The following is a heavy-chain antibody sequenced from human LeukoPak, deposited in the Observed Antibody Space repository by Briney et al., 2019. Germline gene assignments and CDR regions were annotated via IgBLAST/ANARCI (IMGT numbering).Heavy chain of an antibody. D-gene: IGHD2-2*01. CDR2: ISDNSNYI. CDR1: GFTFNTYS. CDR3: ANHFACGSTSCPPFDS. Sequence: GGSLRLSCAASGFTFNTYSMNWVRQAPGKGLEWVSSISDNSNYIYYADSVEGRFTISRDNAKNSLYLQMNSLRVEDTAVYYCANHFACGSTSCPPFDSWGQGTLVTVSS. V-gene: IGHV3-21*01. J-gene: IGHJ4*02.